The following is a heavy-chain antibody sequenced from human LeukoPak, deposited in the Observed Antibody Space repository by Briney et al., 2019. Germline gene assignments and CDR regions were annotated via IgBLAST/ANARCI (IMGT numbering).Heavy chain of an antibody. D-gene: IGHD6-6*01. V-gene: IGHV4-4*02. CDR2: IYHSGST. CDR3: ARLLRGSSSGY. J-gene: IGHJ4*02. CDR1: GDSISNNNW. Sequence: PSGTLSLTCTVSGDSISNNNWWSWVRQPPGKGLEWIGEIYHSGSTNYNPSLKSRVTISVDKSKNQFSLKLTSVTAADTAVYYCARLLRGSSSGYWGQGTLVTVSS.